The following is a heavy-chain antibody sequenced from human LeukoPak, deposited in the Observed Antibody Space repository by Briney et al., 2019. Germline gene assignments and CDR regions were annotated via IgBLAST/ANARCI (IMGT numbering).Heavy chain of an antibody. V-gene: IGHV3-53*01. D-gene: IGHD4-17*01. J-gene: IGHJ5*02. Sequence: PGASLRPSCAASVFTVSSNYTSWGRQAPGKGLEWFSVIYSGGSRDYADSVKGRFTISRDNSKNTLYLQMNSLRPEDTAVYYCARRDYGDYNWFDPWGQGTLVTVSS. CDR3: ARRDYGDYNWFDP. CDR1: VFTVSSNY. CDR2: IYSGGSR.